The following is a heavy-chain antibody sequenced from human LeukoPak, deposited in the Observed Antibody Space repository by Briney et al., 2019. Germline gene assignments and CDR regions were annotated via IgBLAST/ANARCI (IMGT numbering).Heavy chain of an antibody. J-gene: IGHJ4*02. D-gene: IGHD3-22*01. Sequence: GGSLRLSCAASGFTFSSYSMDWVRQAPGKGLEWVSYISSSSSTIYYADSVKGRFTVSRDNAKNSLYLQMNSLRAEDTALYYCAREGYDSSGYYFDYWGQGTLVTVSS. CDR3: AREGYDSSGYYFDY. CDR1: GFTFSSYS. CDR2: ISSSSSTI. V-gene: IGHV3-48*01.